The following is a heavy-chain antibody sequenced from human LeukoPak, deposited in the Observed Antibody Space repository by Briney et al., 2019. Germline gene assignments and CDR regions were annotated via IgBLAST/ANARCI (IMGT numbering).Heavy chain of an antibody. J-gene: IGHJ4*02. CDR1: GFSVSSSY. D-gene: IGHD2-21*01. CDR3: AREVVSIPSYFDS. V-gene: IGHV3-53*01. CDR2: FYRGDST. Sequence: GGSLRLSCAASGFSVSSSYMYWVRQAPGKGLEWVSFFYRGDSTYYAESVRGRFTISRDNSKNTLYLLMNSLIPEDTAVYYCAREVVSIPSYFDSWGQGTLVTVSA.